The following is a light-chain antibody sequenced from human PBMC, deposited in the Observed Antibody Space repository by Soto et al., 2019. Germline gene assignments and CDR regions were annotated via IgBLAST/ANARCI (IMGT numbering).Light chain of an antibody. CDR3: HQYDSYSWT. J-gene: IGKJ1*01. CDR1: QRIGRW. CDR2: DAS. V-gene: IGKV1-5*01. Sequence: DIQMTQSPSTLSASVGDRVTITCRASQRIGRWLAWYQQKPGKAPKLLIYDASSLQSGVPSRFSGSGSGTEFTLTISSLQPDDFGSDYCHQYDSYSWTFGQGTKVEVK.